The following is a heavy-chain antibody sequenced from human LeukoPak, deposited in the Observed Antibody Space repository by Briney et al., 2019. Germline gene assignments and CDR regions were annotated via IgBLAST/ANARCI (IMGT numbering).Heavy chain of an antibody. CDR2: IKQDGSEK. V-gene: IGHV3-7*01. D-gene: IGHD2-15*01. CDR3: AKCRTMVVVGNYYYMDV. J-gene: IGHJ6*03. Sequence: GGSLRLSCAASGFTFSSYWMSWVRQAPGKGLEWVANIKQDGSEKYYVDSVKGRFTISRDNAKNSLYLQMNSLRAEDTAVYYCAKCRTMVVVGNYYYMDVWGKGTTVTVSS. CDR1: GFTFSSYW.